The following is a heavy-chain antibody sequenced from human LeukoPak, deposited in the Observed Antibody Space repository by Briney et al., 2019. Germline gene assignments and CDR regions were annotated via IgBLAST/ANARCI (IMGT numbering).Heavy chain of an antibody. CDR3: AKLDTFDYYFDY. CDR1: GFTFSTYA. D-gene: IGHD3-16*01. CDR2: ISSSGSGT. V-gene: IGHV3-23*01. Sequence: GGSLRLSCAASGFTFSTYAISWVRQAPGKGLEWVSAISSSGSGTYYADSVKGRFTISRDNSKNTLYLQMNSLRAEDTAVYYCAKLDTFDYYFDYWGQGTLVTVSS. J-gene: IGHJ4*02.